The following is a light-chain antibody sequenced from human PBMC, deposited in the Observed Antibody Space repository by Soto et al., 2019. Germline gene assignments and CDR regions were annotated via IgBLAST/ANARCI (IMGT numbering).Light chain of an antibody. CDR1: QSVTTY. Sequence: DIQMTQSPSSLSASVGDRVTITCRASQSVTTYLNWYQQKPGKAPKLLIYAASKLQSGVPSRFSGSGSGTDFTLTISNLQPEDFATYFCQQTYSIPPLTFGGGTKVEI. V-gene: IGKV1-39*01. CDR2: AAS. J-gene: IGKJ4*01. CDR3: QQTYSIPPLT.